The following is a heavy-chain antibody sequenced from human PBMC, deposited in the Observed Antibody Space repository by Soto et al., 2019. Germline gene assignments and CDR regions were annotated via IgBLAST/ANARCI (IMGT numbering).Heavy chain of an antibody. CDR3: AKCRRSGDSLYYYAMDV. D-gene: IGHD3-10*01. CDR2: ISGSGYST. Sequence: GGSLRLSCAASGFSFSSYAMSWIRQAPGKGLEWVSGISGSGYSTYYADSVKGRFTISRDNSKNTLDLQMNSLRAEDTALYYCAKCRRSGDSLYYYAMDVWGQGTTVTVSS. V-gene: IGHV3-23*01. CDR1: GFSFSSYA. J-gene: IGHJ6*02.